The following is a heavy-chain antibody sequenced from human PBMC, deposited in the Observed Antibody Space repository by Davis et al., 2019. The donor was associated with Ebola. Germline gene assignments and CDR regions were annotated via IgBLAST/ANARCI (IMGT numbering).Heavy chain of an antibody. Sequence: GESLKISCAASGFTVSSNYMSWVRQAPGKGLEWVSSISSSSSYIYYADSVKGRFTISRDNAKNSLYLQMNSLRAEDTAVYYCARGEQLDYWGQGTLVTVSS. CDR1: GFTVSSNY. D-gene: IGHD1/OR15-1a*01. CDR2: ISSSSSYI. CDR3: ARGEQLDY. J-gene: IGHJ4*02. V-gene: IGHV3-21*01.